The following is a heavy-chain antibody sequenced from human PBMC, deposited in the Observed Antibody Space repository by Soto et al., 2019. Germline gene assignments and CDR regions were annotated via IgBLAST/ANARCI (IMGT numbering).Heavy chain of an antibody. CDR1: GFTFSDYY. CDR2: ISGSTGNI. V-gene: IGHV3-11*01. CDR3: ARESGSDAFDI. Sequence: PVGSLRPSCAASGFTFSDYYMTWIRQAPGKGLEWVSYISGSTGNIYYADSVKGRFTISRDNAKDSLYLQMNSLRAEDTAVYYCARESGSDAFDIWGQGTMVTVSS. J-gene: IGHJ3*02.